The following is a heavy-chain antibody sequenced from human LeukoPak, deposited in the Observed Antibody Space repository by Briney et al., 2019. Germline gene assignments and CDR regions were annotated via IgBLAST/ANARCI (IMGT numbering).Heavy chain of an antibody. Sequence: SETLSLTCTVSGGSISSSSYYWGWVRQPPGKGLEWIGSIYYSGSTYYNPSLKSRVTISVDTSKNQFSLKLSSVTAADTAVYYCARLGAASSSWYLDYWGQGTLVTVSS. CDR3: ARLGAASSSWYLDY. D-gene: IGHD6-13*01. V-gene: IGHV4-39*07. CDR1: GGSISSSSYY. J-gene: IGHJ4*02. CDR2: IYYSGST.